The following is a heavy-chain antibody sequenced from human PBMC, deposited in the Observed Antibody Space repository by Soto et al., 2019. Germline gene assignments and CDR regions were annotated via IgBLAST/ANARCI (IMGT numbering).Heavy chain of an antibody. V-gene: IGHV1-18*01. CDR1: GYTFTSYG. CDR2: ISAYNGNT. J-gene: IGHJ6*02. D-gene: IGHD2-15*01. CDR3: AREAYRCSGGSCYYYGMDV. Sequence: GASVKVSCKASGYTFTSYGISWVRQAPGQGLDWMGWISAYNGNTNYAQKLQGRVTMTTDTSTSTAYMELRSLRSDDTAVYYCAREAYRCSGGSCYYYGMDVWGQGTTVTVSS.